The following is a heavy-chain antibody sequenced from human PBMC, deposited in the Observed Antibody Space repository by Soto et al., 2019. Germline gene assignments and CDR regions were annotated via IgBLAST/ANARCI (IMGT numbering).Heavy chain of an antibody. CDR1: GYSFTSYW. J-gene: IGHJ5*02. CDR2: IYPGDSDT. CDR3: ARLRSGYPERYNWLDP. V-gene: IGHV5-51*01. D-gene: IGHD3-3*01. Sequence: GESLKISCKGSGYSFTSYWIGWVRQMPGKGLEWMGIIYPGDSDTRYSPSFQGQVTISADKSISTAYLQWSSLKASDTAMYYCARLRSGYPERYNWLDPWGQGTMVTVYS.